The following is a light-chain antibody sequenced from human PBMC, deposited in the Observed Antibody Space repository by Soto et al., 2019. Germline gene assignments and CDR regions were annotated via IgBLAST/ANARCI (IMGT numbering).Light chain of an antibody. CDR2: GAS. J-gene: IGKJ4*01. V-gene: IGKV3-15*01. CDR3: HQYNNWPPA. Sequence: EIVMTQSPATLSVSLGERVTLSCRASQSVSTTLAWYQQKPGQAPRLLIYGASTRATGIPARFSGSGSGTEFTISIGSLQSEDFAVYYCHQYNNWPPAFGGGTKVEIK. CDR1: QSVSTT.